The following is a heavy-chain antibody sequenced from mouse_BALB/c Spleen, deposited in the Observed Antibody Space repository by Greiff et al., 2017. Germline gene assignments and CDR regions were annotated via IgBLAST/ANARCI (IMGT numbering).Heavy chain of an antibody. CDR1: GYTFTSYW. Sequence: QVQLKESGAELAKPGASVKMSCKASGYTFTSYWMHWVKQRPGQGLEWIGYINPSTGYTEYNQKFKDKATLTADKSSSTAYMQLSSLTSEDSAVYYCARTGRENYYAMDYWGQGTSVTVSS. CDR3: ARTGRENYYAMDY. V-gene: IGHV1-7*01. CDR2: INPSTGYT. J-gene: IGHJ4*01. D-gene: IGHD4-1*01.